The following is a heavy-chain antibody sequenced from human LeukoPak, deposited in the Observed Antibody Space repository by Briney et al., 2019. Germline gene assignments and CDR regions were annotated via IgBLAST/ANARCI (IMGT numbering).Heavy chain of an antibody. CDR1: GGSFSGYY. CDR3: ARARFGVVITTQPFDY. J-gene: IGHJ4*02. D-gene: IGHD3-3*01. CDR2: INHSGST. V-gene: IGHV4-34*01. Sequence: SETLSLTCAVYGGSFSGYYWSWIRQPPGKGLEWIGEINHSGSTNYNPSLRSRVTISVDTSKNQFSLKLSSVTAADTAVYYCARARFGVVITTQPFDYWGQGTLVTVSS.